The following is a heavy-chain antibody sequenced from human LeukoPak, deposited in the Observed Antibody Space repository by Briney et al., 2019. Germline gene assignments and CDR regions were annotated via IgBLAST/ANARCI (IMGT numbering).Heavy chain of an antibody. D-gene: IGHD2-2*01. Sequence: ASVKVSCKASGYTFTSYYMHWVRQAPGQGLEWMGIINPSGGSTSYAQKFQGRVTMTRDMSTSTVYMELSSLRSEDTAVYYCARDLRSSTSFYYYYYYMDVWGKGTTVTVS. CDR1: GYTFTSYY. CDR2: INPSGGST. CDR3: ARDLRSSTSFYYYYYYMDV. V-gene: IGHV1-46*01. J-gene: IGHJ6*03.